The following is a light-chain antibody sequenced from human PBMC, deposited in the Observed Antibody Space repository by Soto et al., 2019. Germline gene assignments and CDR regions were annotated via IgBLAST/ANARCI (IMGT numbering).Light chain of an antibody. Sequence: QSVLTQPPSASGTPGQRVTISCSGSSSNIGSKFVYWYQQLPGTAPKLLIYRDDQRPSGVPDRFSGSKTGTSASLAISGLRPEDEGDYYCAAWDVRRSAVFGGGTKLTVL. V-gene: IGLV1-47*01. CDR3: AAWDVRRSAV. J-gene: IGLJ3*02. CDR1: SSNIGSKF. CDR2: RDD.